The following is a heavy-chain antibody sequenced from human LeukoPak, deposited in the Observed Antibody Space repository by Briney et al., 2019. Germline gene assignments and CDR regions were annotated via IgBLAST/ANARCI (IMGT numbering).Heavy chain of an antibody. Sequence: SQTLSLTCAISGDSVSSKSGSWNWIRQSPSRGLEWLGRTYSRSKWFNDYAVSVKSRITINPDTSKNQFSLHLTSVTPDDTALYYCARGTGSLDYWSQGTLVTVSS. CDR3: ARGTGSLDY. CDR1: GDSVSSKSGS. D-gene: IGHD1-26*01. CDR2: TYSRSKWFN. J-gene: IGHJ4*02. V-gene: IGHV6-1*01.